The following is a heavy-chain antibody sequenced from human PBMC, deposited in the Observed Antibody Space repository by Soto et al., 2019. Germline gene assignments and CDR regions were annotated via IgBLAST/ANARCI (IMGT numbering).Heavy chain of an antibody. CDR2: IRSKAYGGTT. CDR3: TRVLGYSGTYYIDY. V-gene: IGHV3-49*03. J-gene: IGHJ4*02. Sequence: GGSLRLSCTASGFTFGDYAMSWFRQAPGKGLEWVGFIRSKAYGGTTEYAASVKGRFTISRDDSKSIAYLQMNSLKTEDTAVYYCTRVLGYSGTYYIDYCGQGPRVTSPQ. CDR1: GFTFGDYA. D-gene: IGHD1-26*01.